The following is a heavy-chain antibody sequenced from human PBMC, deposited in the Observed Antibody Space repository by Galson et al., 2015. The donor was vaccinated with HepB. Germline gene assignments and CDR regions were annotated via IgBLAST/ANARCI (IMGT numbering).Heavy chain of an antibody. Sequence: LRLSCAASGFTFDDYAMHWVRQAPGKGLEWVSGISWNSGSIGYADSVKGRFTISRDNAKNSLYLQMNSLRAEDTALYYCAKEGDSSSWYAMDVWGKGTTVTVSS. J-gene: IGHJ6*03. D-gene: IGHD6-13*01. V-gene: IGHV3-9*01. CDR2: ISWNSGSI. CDR3: AKEGDSSSWYAMDV. CDR1: GFTFDDYA.